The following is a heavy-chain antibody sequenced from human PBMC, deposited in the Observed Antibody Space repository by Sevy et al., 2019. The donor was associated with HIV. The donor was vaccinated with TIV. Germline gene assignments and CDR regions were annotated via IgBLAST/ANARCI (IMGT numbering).Heavy chain of an antibody. CDR3: VGVGATDDAFDI. D-gene: IGHD1-26*01. J-gene: IGHJ3*02. CDR2: IIPIFGTA. Sequence: ASVKVSCKASGGTFSSYAISWVRQAPGQGLEWMGGIIPIFGTANYAQKFQGRVTITADESTSTAYMELSSLRSEDTAVYYWVGVGATDDAFDIWGQGTMVTVSS. V-gene: IGHV1-69*13. CDR1: GGTFSSYA.